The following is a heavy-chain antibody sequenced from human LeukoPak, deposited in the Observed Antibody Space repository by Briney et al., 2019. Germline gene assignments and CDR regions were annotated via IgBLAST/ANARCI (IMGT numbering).Heavy chain of an antibody. CDR2: ISGSGGST. CDR1: GFTVSSSY. CDR3: AKGYLEVDY. Sequence: GGSLRLSCAASGFTVSSSYMNWVRQAPGKGLEWVSAISGSGGSTYYADSVKGRFTISRDNSKNTLYLQMNGLRAEDTAVYYCAKGYLEVDYWGQGTLVTVSS. V-gene: IGHV3-23*01. J-gene: IGHJ4*02. D-gene: IGHD1-1*01.